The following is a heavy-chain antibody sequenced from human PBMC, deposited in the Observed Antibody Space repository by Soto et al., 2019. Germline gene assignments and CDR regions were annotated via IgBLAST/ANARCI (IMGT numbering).Heavy chain of an antibody. J-gene: IGHJ4*02. CDR2: IYSGGTT. CDR1: GFTVSSTNY. V-gene: IGHV3-53*01. D-gene: IGHD5-12*01. Sequence: EVQVVESGGGLIQPGGSLRLSCVVSGFTVSSTNYMSWVRQAPGKGLEWVSVIYSGGTTFYADSVKGRFTISRDNSKNTLYLQRNSLISEDTAVYYCHGYGYWGQGTLVTVSS. CDR3: HGYGY.